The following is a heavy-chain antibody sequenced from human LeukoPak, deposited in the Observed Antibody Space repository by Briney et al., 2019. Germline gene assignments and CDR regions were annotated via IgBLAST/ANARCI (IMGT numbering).Heavy chain of an antibody. CDR3: AKDYGDYRGYFDY. D-gene: IGHD4-17*01. Sequence: GGSLRLSCAASGFTFDDYAMHWVRQAPGKGLEWVSGISWNSGSIGYADSVKGRFTISRDNAKNSLYLQMNSLRAEDTALYYCAKDYGDYRGYFDYWGQGTLVTVSS. CDR2: ISWNSGSI. CDR1: GFTFDDYA. V-gene: IGHV3-9*01. J-gene: IGHJ4*02.